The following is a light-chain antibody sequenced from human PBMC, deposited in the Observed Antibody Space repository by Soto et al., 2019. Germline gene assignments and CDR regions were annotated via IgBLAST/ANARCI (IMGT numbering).Light chain of an antibody. J-gene: IGLJ1*01. CDR2: SNN. CDR1: SSNIGSHT. CDR3: AAWDDILNGYV. V-gene: IGLV1-44*01. Sequence: QSVLTQPPSASGTPGQRITISCSGSSSNIGSHTVNWHQQVPGTAPKLLIYSNNERPSGVPDRFSGSKSGTSASLAISGLQSGDEADYYCAAWDDILNGYVFGGGTKVTVL.